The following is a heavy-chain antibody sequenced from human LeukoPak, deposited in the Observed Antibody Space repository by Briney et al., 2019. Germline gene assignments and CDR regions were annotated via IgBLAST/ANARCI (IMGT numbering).Heavy chain of an antibody. CDR2: INSDGSST. V-gene: IGHV3-74*01. CDR3: ARDRYCSGGSCYIDY. D-gene: IGHD2-15*01. CDR1: GFTFSSYW. J-gene: IGHJ4*02. Sequence: GGSLRLSCAASGFTFSSYWMHWVRQAPGKGPVWVSHINSDGSSTSYADSVKGRFTISRDNAKNTMYLQMNSLRAEDTAVDYCARDRYCSGGSCYIDYWGQGTLVTVSS.